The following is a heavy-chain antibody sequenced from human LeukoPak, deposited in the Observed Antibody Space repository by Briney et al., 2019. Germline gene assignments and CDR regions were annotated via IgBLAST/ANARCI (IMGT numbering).Heavy chain of an antibody. D-gene: IGHD5-24*01. Sequence: GGSLRLSCAASGFTFSSYEMNWVRQAPGKGLEWVSYISSSGSSIYYADSVKGRFTISRDNAKNSLYLQMNSLRAEDTAVYYCARHVEMATFDYWGQGTLVTVSS. CDR3: ARHVEMATFDY. CDR1: GFTFSSYE. V-gene: IGHV3-48*03. J-gene: IGHJ4*02. CDR2: ISSSGSSI.